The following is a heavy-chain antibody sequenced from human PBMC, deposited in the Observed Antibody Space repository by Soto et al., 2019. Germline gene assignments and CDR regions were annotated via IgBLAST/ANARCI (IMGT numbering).Heavy chain of an antibody. V-gene: IGHV5-10-1*01. CDR3: ASDPCESSGFPCYYGMDV. Sequence: PGESLKISCKGSGYSFTSYWISWVRQMPGKGLEWMGRIDPSDSYTNYSPSFQGHVTISADKSISTAYLQWSSLKASDTAMYYCASDPCESSGFPCYYGMDVWGQGTTVTVSS. D-gene: IGHD6-19*01. CDR1: GYSFTSYW. CDR2: IDPSDSYT. J-gene: IGHJ6*02.